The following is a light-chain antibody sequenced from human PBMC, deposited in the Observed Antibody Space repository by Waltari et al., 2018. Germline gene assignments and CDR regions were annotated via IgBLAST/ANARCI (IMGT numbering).Light chain of an antibody. CDR2: TNY. Sequence: QSGLTQPPSASGTPGQRVTISCSGSNSNIGDNTFNWYQMPPGTAPNLLTYTNYPRPSVVPDRCSASKSGTSASLAITGLQSEDEALYYCAAWDDTLNGPVFGGGTQVTVL. CDR1: NSNIGDNT. V-gene: IGLV1-44*01. CDR3: AAWDDTLNGPV. J-gene: IGLJ2*01.